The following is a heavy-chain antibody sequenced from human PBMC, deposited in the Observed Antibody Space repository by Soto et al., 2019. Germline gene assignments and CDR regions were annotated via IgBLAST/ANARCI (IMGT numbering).Heavy chain of an antibody. CDR2: IHSSGSI. CDR1: GGSISSDDYY. Sequence: SETLSLTCTVSGGSISSDDYYWSWIRQAPGRGLEWIGYIHSSGSIYYNPSLKSRATMSIDTAGNQFSLKVSSVTVADTAVYYCARDLDGLHDDSSGPYPRPGWGQGALVTVSS. D-gene: IGHD3-22*01. J-gene: IGHJ1*01. CDR3: ARDLDGLHDDSSGPYPRPG. V-gene: IGHV4-30-4*01.